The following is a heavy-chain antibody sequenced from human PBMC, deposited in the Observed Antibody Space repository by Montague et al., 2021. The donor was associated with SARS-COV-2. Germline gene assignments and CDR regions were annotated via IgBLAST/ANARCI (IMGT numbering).Heavy chain of an antibody. CDR2: INHSGST. D-gene: IGHD3-22*01. Sequence: SETLSLTCAVYGGSFSGYYWNWIRQPPGKGLQWIGEINHSGSTNYNPSLKSRVTISVDTSKNQFSLRLSSVTAADTAVYYCVRLLKATMIAVVFTGGPLAASGVDVWGQGTTVTVSS. J-gene: IGHJ6*02. CDR3: VRLLKATMIAVVFTGGPLAASGVDV. V-gene: IGHV4-34*01. CDR1: GGSFSGYY.